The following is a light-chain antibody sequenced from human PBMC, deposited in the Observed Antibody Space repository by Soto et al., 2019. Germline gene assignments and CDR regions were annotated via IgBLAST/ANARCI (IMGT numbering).Light chain of an antibody. J-gene: IGLJ2*01. CDR1: TLGDKY. CDR2: EDN. Sequence: SSELTQEPSVSVSPGQKASITCSGDTLGDKYVCWYQQKPCQSPVLVIHEDNKRPSGIPERCSGSSSGNTATLTISGTQAMEEAAYYCQAWASGTPVVFGGGTKLTVL. V-gene: IGLV3-1*01. CDR3: QAWASGTPVV.